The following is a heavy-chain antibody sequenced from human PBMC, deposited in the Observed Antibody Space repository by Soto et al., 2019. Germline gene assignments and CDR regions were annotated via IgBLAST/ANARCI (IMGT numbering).Heavy chain of an antibody. CDR3: ARVRSIALPGKRCFLS. V-gene: IGHV1-46*01. J-gene: IGHJ5*02. CDR2: INPSGGST. Sequence: GASVKVSCKASGYTFTSYYMHWVRQAPGQGLEWMGIINPSGGSTSYAQKFQGRVTMTRDTSTSTVYMELSSLRSEDTAVYYCARVRSIALPGKRCFLSWGPGIFVTVS. D-gene: IGHD6-19*01. CDR1: GYTFTSYY.